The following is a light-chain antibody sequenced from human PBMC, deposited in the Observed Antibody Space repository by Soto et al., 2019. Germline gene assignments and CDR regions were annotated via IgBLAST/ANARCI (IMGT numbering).Light chain of an antibody. Sequence: IVLTQSPATLSLSPWERATLSCRASQSVSSYLAWYQQKPGQAPRLLIYDASTRATGIPARFSGSGSGTEFTLTISSLQSEDFAVYYCKQYNNWPWTFGQGTKVDIK. J-gene: IGKJ1*01. CDR2: DAS. CDR3: KQYNNWPWT. CDR1: QSVSSY. V-gene: IGKV3-15*01.